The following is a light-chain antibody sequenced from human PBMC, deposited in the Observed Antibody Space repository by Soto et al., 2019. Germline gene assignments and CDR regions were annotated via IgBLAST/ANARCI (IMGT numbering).Light chain of an antibody. CDR2: SNN. CDR3: AVWDDSLDGRV. Sequence: QSVLTQPPSASGTPGQRVTISCSGSSSNIGSNTVNWYQQLPGTAPKLLIYSNNRRPSGVPDRFSGSKSGTSASLAISGRQSEDEADYYCAVWDDSLDGRVFGGGTKLTVL. J-gene: IGLJ3*02. CDR1: SSNIGSNT. V-gene: IGLV1-44*01.